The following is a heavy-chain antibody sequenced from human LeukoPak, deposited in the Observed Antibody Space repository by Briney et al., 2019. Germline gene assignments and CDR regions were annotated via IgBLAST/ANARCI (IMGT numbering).Heavy chain of an antibody. CDR2: ISSSSSYI. D-gene: IGHD6-19*01. V-gene: IGHV3-21*01. Sequence: GGSLRLSCAASGFTFSSYSMNWVRQAPGKGLEWVSSISSSSSYIYYADSVKGRFTISRDNAKNSLYLQMNGLRAEDTAVYYCARDLRQWLDYWGQGTLVTVSS. CDR3: ARDLRQWLDY. CDR1: GFTFSSYS. J-gene: IGHJ4*02.